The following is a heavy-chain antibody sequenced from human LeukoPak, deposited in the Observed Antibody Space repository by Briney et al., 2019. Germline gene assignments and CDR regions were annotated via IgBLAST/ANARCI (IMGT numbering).Heavy chain of an antibody. Sequence: SQTLSLTCAISGDSVSGNSVAWNWIRQSPSRGLEWLGRTYYRSKWYNDYAESVKSRITINPDTSKNQFSLQLSSVTPEDTAVYYCARGSNSGYDYPFDYWGQGTLVTVSS. CDR3: ARGSNSGYDYPFDY. J-gene: IGHJ4*02. CDR1: GDSVSGNSVA. V-gene: IGHV6-1*01. D-gene: IGHD5-12*01. CDR2: TYYRSKWYN.